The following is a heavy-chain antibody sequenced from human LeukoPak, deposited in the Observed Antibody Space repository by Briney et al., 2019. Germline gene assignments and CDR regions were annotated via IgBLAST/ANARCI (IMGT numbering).Heavy chain of an antibody. CDR1: GFTFRSFA. V-gene: IGHV3-23*01. Sequence: PGGSLRLSCAASGFTFRSFAMSWVRQAPGKGLEWVSAISGSGGSTSYADSVRGRFTISRDNSKNTLYLQMNSLRAEDTAVYYCAKEPLPPSYYDILTGYYKHRDDYWGQGTPVTVSS. J-gene: IGHJ4*02. CDR2: ISGSGGST. D-gene: IGHD3-9*01. CDR3: AKEPLPPSYYDILTGYYKHRDDY.